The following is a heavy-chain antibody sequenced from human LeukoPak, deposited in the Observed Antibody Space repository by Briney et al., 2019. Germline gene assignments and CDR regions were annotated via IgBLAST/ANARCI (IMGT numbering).Heavy chain of an antibody. J-gene: IGHJ1*01. CDR3: AKRGAEYFQH. D-gene: IGHD6-25*01. CDR2: ISGSGGST. Sequence: GGSLRLFCAASGLAFRRYAMSWVRQAPGKGLEWVSAISGSGGSTYHADSVKGRFTISRDNSKNTLYLQMHRLRAEDTAVYYCAKRGAEYFQHWGQGTLVSVSS. V-gene: IGHV3-23*01. CDR1: GLAFRRYA.